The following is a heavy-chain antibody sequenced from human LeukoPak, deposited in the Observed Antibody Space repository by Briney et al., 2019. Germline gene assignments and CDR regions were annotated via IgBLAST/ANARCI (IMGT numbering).Heavy chain of an antibody. Sequence: SGPALVKPTQTLTLTCTFSGFSLSTGGMCVSWIRQPPGKALEWLARIDWDGDKYYSTSLKTRLTISKDTSKNQVVLTMTNMDPVDTATYYCARISGWPGGHDYWGQGTLDTVSS. D-gene: IGHD6-19*01. CDR3: ARISGWPGGHDY. J-gene: IGHJ4*02. CDR2: IDWDGDK. V-gene: IGHV2-70*11. CDR1: GFSLSTGGMC.